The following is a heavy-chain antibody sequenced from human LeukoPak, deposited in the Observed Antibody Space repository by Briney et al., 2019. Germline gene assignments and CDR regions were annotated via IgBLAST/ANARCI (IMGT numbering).Heavy chain of an antibody. V-gene: IGHV1-8*01. CDR3: ARVAAAERNYYYGMDV. Sequence: ASVKVSCKVSGYTLTELSMHWVRQATGQGLEWMGWMNPNSGNTGYAQKFQGRVTMTRNTSISTAYMELSSLRSEDTAVYYCARVAAAERNYYYGMDVWGQGTTVTVSS. CDR1: GYTLTELS. J-gene: IGHJ6*02. D-gene: IGHD6-13*01. CDR2: MNPNSGNT.